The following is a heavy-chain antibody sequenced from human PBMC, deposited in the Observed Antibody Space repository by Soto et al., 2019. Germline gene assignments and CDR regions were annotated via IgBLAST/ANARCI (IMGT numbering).Heavy chain of an antibody. Sequence: GGSLRLSCAASGFTFSSYAMHWVRQAPGNGLEWVAVISYDGSNKYYADSVKGRFTISRDNSKNTLYLQMNSLRAEDTAVYYCARDARVPDIVLMVYAKGMDVWGQGTTVTVSS. V-gene: IGHV3-30-3*01. CDR2: ISYDGSNK. CDR3: ARDARVPDIVLMVYAKGMDV. CDR1: GFTFSSYA. J-gene: IGHJ6*02. D-gene: IGHD2-8*01.